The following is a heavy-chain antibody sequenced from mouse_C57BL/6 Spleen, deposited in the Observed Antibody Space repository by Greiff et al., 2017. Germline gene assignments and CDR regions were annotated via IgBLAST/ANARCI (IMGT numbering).Heavy chain of an antibody. Sequence: VQLQQSGAELVKPGASVKLSCTASGFNIQDYYMHWVKQRTEQGLEWIGRIAPEEGGTKSAPKFQGKATITADTSSNTAYLQLSSLTSEDTAVYYCARGGDQSGFDYWGQGTTLTVSS. CDR1: GFNIQDYY. V-gene: IGHV14-2*01. D-gene: IGHD3-2*02. CDR3: ARGGDQSGFDY. CDR2: IAPEEGGT. J-gene: IGHJ2*01.